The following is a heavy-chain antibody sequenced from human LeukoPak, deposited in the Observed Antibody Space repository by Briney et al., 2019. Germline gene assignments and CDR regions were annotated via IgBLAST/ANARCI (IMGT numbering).Heavy chain of an antibody. D-gene: IGHD3-3*01. CDR2: INHSGST. CDR1: GGSFSGYY. V-gene: IGHV4-34*01. Sequence: SETLSLTCAVYGGSFSGYYWSWIRQPPGKGLEWIGEINHSGSTNYNPSLKSRVTISVDTSKNQFSLKLSSVTAADTAVYYCASCPTYYDFWSGNYYYYGMDVWGQGTTVTVSS. CDR3: ASCPTYYDFWSGNYYYYGMDV. J-gene: IGHJ6*02.